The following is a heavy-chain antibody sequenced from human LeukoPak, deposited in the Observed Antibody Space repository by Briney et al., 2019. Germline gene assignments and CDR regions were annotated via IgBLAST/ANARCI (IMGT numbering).Heavy chain of an antibody. J-gene: IGHJ6*03. CDR2: INSDGSST. V-gene: IGHV3-74*01. Sequence: GGSLRLSCAASGFTFSSYWMHWVRQAPGKGLVWVSRINSDGSSTSYADSVKGRFTISRDNAKNTLYLQMNSLRVDDTAVYYCARVQDAVFYDYMDVWGKGTTVIVSS. CDR1: GFTFSSYW. D-gene: IGHD3-16*01. CDR3: ARVQDAVFYDYMDV.